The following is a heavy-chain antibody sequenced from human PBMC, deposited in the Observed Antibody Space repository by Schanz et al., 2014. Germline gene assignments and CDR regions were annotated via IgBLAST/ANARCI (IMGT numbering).Heavy chain of an antibody. CDR3: AKVAPAATYLDS. CDR2: IVGGGGRT. V-gene: IGHV3-NL1*01. CDR1: GFAFRSYA. J-gene: IGHJ4*02. D-gene: IGHD2-2*01. Sequence: QAQLVESGGGVVQPGRSLRLSCAASGFAFRSYAMHWVRQAPGKGLEWVSSIVGGGGRTYYADSVKGRFTISRDNSKNTLYVQMNSLRAEDTAVYYCAKVAPAATYLDSWGLGTLVTISS.